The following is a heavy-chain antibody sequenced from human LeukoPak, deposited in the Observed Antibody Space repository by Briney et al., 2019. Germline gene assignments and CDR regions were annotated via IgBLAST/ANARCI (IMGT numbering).Heavy chain of an antibody. J-gene: IGHJ4*02. V-gene: IGHV3-48*01. CDR3: ARDYKYAFDN. CDR2: IGIDSGNT. CDR1: GFTFSDYS. D-gene: IGHD5-24*01. Sequence: GGSLRLSCAASGFTFSDYSMNWVRQAPGKGLEWISYIGIDSGNTNYADSVKSRFAISGDKAKNSLYLQMNSLRVEDTAVYYCARDYKYAFDNWGQGTLVTVSS.